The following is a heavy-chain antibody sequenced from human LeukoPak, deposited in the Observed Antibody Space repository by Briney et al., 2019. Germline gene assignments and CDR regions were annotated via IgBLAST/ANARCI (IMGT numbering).Heavy chain of an antibody. D-gene: IGHD3-22*01. J-gene: IGHJ4*02. Sequence: SETLSLTCTVSGGSIGPNYCSWIRQPPGEGLEWIGYIYYSGSTNYNPSLKSRVTVSADTSKNQFSLKLTSVTAADTAVYYCARVVSDSSGYYYHFDYWGQGTLVTVSS. CDR1: GGSIGPNY. CDR3: ARVVSDSSGYYYHFDY. V-gene: IGHV4-59*01. CDR2: IYYSGST.